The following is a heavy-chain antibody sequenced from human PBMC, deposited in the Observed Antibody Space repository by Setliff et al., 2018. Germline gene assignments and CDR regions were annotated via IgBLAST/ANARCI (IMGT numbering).Heavy chain of an antibody. CDR2: IYTTGST. CDR3: ARTPYYYDTAGYDF. V-gene: IGHV4-4*07. CDR1: GGSISSYY. Sequence: KSSETLSLTCTVSGGSISSYYWSWIRQPAGKGLEWIGHIYTTGSTNYNPSLKSRVTLSVDTSKNQFSLKLTSVTAADTAIYYCARTPYYYDTAGYDFWGQGTLVTVSS. D-gene: IGHD3-22*01. J-gene: IGHJ4*02.